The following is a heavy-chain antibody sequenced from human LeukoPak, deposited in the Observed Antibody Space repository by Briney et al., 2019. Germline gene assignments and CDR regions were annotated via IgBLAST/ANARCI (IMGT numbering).Heavy chain of an antibody. Sequence: PGGSLRLSCAASGFTFSHAWMSWVRQAPGGGLEWVGRIKSKTDGGTTDYAAPVKGRFTISRDDSKNTLYLQMNSLKTEDTAVYYCTTEDVLLWFRELPWGQGTLVTVSS. J-gene: IGHJ5*02. CDR2: IKSKTDGGTT. D-gene: IGHD3-10*01. V-gene: IGHV3-15*01. CDR3: TTEDVLLWFRELP. CDR1: GFTFSHAW.